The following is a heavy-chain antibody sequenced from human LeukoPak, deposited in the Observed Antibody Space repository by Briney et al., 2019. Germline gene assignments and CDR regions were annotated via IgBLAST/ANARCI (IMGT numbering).Heavy chain of an antibody. J-gene: IGHJ6*04. CDR2: IYSGGST. V-gene: IGHV3-66*01. CDR3: AELGITMIGGV. D-gene: IGHD3-10*02. CDR1: GFTFTTYW. Sequence: GGSLRLSCAASGFTFTTYWMSWVRQAPGKGLEWVSLIYSGGSTYYADSVKGRFTISRDNSKNTLYLQMNSLRAEDTAVYYCAELGITMIGGVWGKGTTVTISS.